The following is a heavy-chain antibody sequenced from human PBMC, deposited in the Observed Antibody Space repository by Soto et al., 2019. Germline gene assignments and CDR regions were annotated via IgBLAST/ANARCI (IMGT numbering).Heavy chain of an antibody. CDR2: ISYDGSNK. Sequence: LRLSFAASGFTFSSYGMHWVRQAPGKGLEWVAVISYDGSNKYYADSVKGRFTISRDNSKNTLYLQMNSLRAEDTAVYYCAKDSTLLHPFSDWGQGTLVTVSS. CDR1: GFTFSSYG. D-gene: IGHD4-4*01. CDR3: AKDSTLLHPFSD. V-gene: IGHV3-30*18. J-gene: IGHJ4*02.